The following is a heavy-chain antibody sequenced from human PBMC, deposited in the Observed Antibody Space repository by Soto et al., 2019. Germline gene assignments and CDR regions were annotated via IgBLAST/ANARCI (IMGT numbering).Heavy chain of an antibody. V-gene: IGHV4-61*01. CDR1: GASVSSNRYF. Sequence: SETLSLTCTVSGASVSSNRYFWSWIRQSPGKGLEWVGYIFSSGATNYNPSLKSRVTISTDTSKSQFSLNLSSVTAADTAVYYFARTGYGDDFDTWGLETLFTVSS. D-gene: IGHD3-9*01. CDR3: ARTGYGDDFDT. CDR2: IFSSGAT. J-gene: IGHJ4*02.